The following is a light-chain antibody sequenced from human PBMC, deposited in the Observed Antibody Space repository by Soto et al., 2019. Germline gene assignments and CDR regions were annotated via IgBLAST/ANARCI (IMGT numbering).Light chain of an antibody. CDR3: LQDYNFPWT. V-gene: IGKV1-6*01. CDR1: QNIDIF. Sequence: IHMTQSPSSLSSSFGDRVTITCRASQNIDIFLNWYQQKPGKAPKLLVYKASTLKSGVPSRFSGSGSGTEFTLTISSLQPDDFATYYCLQDYNFPWTFGQGTKVDIK. CDR2: KAS. J-gene: IGKJ1*01.